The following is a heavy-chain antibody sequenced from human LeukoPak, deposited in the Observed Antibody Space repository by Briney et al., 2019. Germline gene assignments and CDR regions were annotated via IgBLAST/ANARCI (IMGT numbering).Heavy chain of an antibody. V-gene: IGHV3-21*04. CDR1: GFTFSSYS. Sequence: GGSLRLSCAASGFTFSSYSMDWVRQAPGKGLEWVSSISGSSSYIYYADSVKGRFTISRHNAKNTLYLQMNSLRAEDAAVYYCAKENYDILTGEWGQGTLVTVSS. CDR2: ISGSSSYI. J-gene: IGHJ4*02. D-gene: IGHD3-9*01. CDR3: AKENYDILTGE.